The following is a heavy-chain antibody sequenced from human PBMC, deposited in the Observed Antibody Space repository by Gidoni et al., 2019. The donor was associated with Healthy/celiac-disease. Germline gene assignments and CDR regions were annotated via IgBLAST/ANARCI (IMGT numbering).Heavy chain of an antibody. Sequence: QVQLQESGPGLVKPSETLSLTCTVSGGSVSSGSYYWSWIRQPPGKGLEWIGYIYYSGSTNYNPSLKSRVTISVDTSKNQFSLKLSSVTAADTAVYYCARARGIPSAFDIWGQGTMVTVSS. V-gene: IGHV4-61*01. J-gene: IGHJ3*02. CDR3: ARARGIPSAFDI. D-gene: IGHD6-13*01. CDR1: GGSVSSGSYY. CDR2: IYYSGST.